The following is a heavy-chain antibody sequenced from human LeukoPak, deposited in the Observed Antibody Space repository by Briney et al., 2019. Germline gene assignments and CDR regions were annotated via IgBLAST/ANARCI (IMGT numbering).Heavy chain of an antibody. CDR2: ITVSSTI. J-gene: IGHJ3*02. D-gene: IGHD3-22*01. CDR1: GFSFSTYS. V-gene: IGHV3-48*02. CDR3: ARDVRYYYDSGGYYVRAFDI. Sequence: GGSLRLSCAASGFSFSTYSMNWVRQAPGKGLDWVSSITVSSTIYYADSVKGRFTISRDNARNSLYLQMHSLRDADTAVYYCARDVRYYYDSGGYYVRAFDIWGQGTMVTVSS.